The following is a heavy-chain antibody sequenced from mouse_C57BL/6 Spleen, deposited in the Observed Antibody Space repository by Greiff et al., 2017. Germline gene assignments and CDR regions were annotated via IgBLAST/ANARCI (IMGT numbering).Heavy chain of an antibody. Sequence: EVKLQESGPVLARPGASVKMSCKTSGYTFTSYWLHWVKQRPGQGLEWLGAIYPGNSETSYNQKFKGKAKLTAVTYASTAYMELSSLTNEDSAIYYCTRWDGRSYDYAMDYWGQGTSVTVSS. D-gene: IGHD1-1*01. V-gene: IGHV1-5*01. CDR3: TRWDGRSYDYAMDY. CDR2: IYPGNSET. CDR1: GYTFTSYW. J-gene: IGHJ4*01.